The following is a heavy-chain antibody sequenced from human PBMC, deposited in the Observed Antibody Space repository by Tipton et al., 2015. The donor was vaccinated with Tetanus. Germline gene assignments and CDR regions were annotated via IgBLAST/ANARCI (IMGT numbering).Heavy chain of an antibody. CDR1: GGSFSGYY. V-gene: IGHV4-34*01. D-gene: IGHD3-10*01. CDR2: INHSGST. CDR3: ARDGYYGSGSYSYYYYGMDV. J-gene: IGHJ6*02. Sequence: TLSLTCAVYGGSFSGYYWSWIRQPPGKGLEWIGEINHSGSTNYNPSLKSRVTISVDTSKNQFSLKLSSVTAADTAVYYCARDGYYGSGSYSYYYYGMDVWGQGTTVTVSS.